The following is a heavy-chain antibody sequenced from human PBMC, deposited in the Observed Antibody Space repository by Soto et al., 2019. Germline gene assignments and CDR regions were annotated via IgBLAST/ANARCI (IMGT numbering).Heavy chain of an antibody. Sequence: QLQLQESGSGLVKPSQTLSLTCAVSGGSISSGGYSCSWIRQPPGKRLERIGYIYHSGSTYYNPFLKSRVHISVDRSKHQFPLKLSSVTAPDTAGYYCARDRGYCISTSCPPDYWGQGTLVTVS. CDR2: IYHSGST. D-gene: IGHD2-2*01. CDR1: GGSISSGGYS. V-gene: IGHV4-30-2*01. CDR3: ARDRGYCISTSCPPDY. J-gene: IGHJ4*02.